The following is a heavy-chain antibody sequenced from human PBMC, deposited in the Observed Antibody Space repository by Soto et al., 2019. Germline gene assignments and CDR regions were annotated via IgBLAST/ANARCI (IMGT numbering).Heavy chain of an antibody. CDR1: VGTFSSYA. CDR2: IIPIFGTA. D-gene: IGHD2-2*01. CDR3: ARHDCISTSCYYYYYYGMDV. V-gene: IGHV1-69*13. Sequence: ASVKVSCKTSVGTFSSYAISCVRQAPGQGLEWMGGIIPIFGTANYAQKFQGRVTITADESTSTAYMELSSLRSEDTAVYYCARHDCISTSCYYYYYYGMDVWGQGTTVTVSS. J-gene: IGHJ6*02.